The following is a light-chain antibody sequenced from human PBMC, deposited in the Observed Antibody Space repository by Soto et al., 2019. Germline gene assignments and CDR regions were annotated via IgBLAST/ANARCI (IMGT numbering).Light chain of an antibody. CDR2: GAS. V-gene: IGKV3-20*01. CDR3: HDYGCSGT. Sequence: EIVLTQSPGTLSLSPGERATLSCRASQSVSNNYLAWYQQKPGQAPRLLIYGASNSATGIPDRFSGSGSGTDFTLTISTLEHEVFAEYYCHDYGCSGTFGQGTKVYIE. J-gene: IGKJ1*01. CDR1: QSVSNNY.